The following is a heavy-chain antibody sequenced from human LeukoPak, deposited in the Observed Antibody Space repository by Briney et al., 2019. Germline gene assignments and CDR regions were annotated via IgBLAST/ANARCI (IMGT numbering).Heavy chain of an antibody. J-gene: IGHJ4*02. D-gene: IGHD4-17*01. V-gene: IGHV3-66*01. Sequence: GGSLRLSCAASGFSVSSSYMSWVRQAPGKGLECVSVISRSGSTYYADSVKGRFTISRDNSRNTLYLQMNSLRAEDTAVYYCARDCGGDSDYWGQGTLVTVSS. CDR3: ARDCGGDSDY. CDR1: GFSVSSSY. CDR2: ISRSGST.